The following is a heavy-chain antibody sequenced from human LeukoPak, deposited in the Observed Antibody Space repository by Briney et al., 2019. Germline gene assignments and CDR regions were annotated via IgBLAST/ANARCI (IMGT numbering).Heavy chain of an antibody. CDR2: IYYSGST. V-gene: IGHV4-59*12. CDR1: GGSIGSYY. D-gene: IGHD6-13*01. Sequence: SETLSLTCTVSGGSIGSYYWSWIRQPPGKGLEWIGYIYYSGSTNYNPSLKSRVTISVGTSKNQFSLKLSSVTAADTAVYYCARVLAAAGTVWFDPWGQGTLVTVSS. CDR3: ARVLAAAGTVWFDP. J-gene: IGHJ5*02.